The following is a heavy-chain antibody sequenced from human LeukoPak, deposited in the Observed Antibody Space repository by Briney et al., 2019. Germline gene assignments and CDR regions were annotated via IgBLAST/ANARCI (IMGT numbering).Heavy chain of an antibody. CDR1: GGSFSGYY. Sequence: SETLSLTCAVYGGSFSGYYWSWIRQPPGKGLEWIGEINHSGSTNYNPSLKSRVTISVDTSKNQFSLKLSSVTAADTAVYYCARATMAAAGHVDYWGQGTLVTVSS. D-gene: IGHD6-13*01. J-gene: IGHJ4*02. CDR3: ARATMAAAGHVDY. CDR2: INHSGST. V-gene: IGHV4-34*01.